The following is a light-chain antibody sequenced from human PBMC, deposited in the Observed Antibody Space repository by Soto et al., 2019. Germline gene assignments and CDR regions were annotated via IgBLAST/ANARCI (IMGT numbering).Light chain of an antibody. V-gene: IGKV2-24*01. Sequence: DVVLSQTLLSSPVTLGQPASISCRSSQNLAFSNGDTYLSWLQQRPGQPPRLIIYKVSNRFSGVPDRFSGSGAGTDFTLNISRVEAEDVGVYYCMQLTHVPYTFGQGTKLEIK. CDR3: MQLTHVPYT. CDR2: KVS. CDR1: QNLAFSNGDTY. J-gene: IGKJ2*01.